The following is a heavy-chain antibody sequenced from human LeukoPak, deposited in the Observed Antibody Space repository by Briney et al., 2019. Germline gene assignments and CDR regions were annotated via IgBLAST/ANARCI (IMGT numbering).Heavy chain of an antibody. J-gene: IGHJ6*03. V-gene: IGHV3-30*02. CDR1: GFTFSSYG. CDR2: IRYDGSNK. D-gene: IGHD3-10*01. CDR3: ATVYYYASGTYRYYMDV. Sequence: GGSLRLSCAASGFTFSSYGMHWVCQAPGKGLEWVAFIRYDGSNKYYADSVKGRFTISRDNSKNTLYLQMNSLRAEDTAVYYCATVYYYASGTYRYYMDVWGKGTTVTMSS.